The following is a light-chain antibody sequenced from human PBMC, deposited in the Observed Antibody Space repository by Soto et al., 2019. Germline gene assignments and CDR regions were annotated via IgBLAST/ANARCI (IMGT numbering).Light chain of an antibody. Sequence: DIQMTQSPSTLSASVGDRVTITCRASQSIGSWLAWYQQKPGNAPKLLIYKASSLQSGVPSRFSGSGSGTEFTLTISSLRPDDFATYYCQQYDRGVTFAGGTKVDIK. CDR1: QSIGSW. CDR3: QQYDRGVT. CDR2: KAS. V-gene: IGKV1-5*03. J-gene: IGKJ4*01.